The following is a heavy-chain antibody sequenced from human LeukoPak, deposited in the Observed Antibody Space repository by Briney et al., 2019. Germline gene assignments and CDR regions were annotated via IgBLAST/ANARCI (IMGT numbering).Heavy chain of an antibody. D-gene: IGHD6-13*01. CDR3: ARDRGDDGRSRYYFDY. CDR1: GGSISSYH. CDR2: IYSDGST. V-gene: IGHV4-4*07. J-gene: IGHJ4*02. Sequence: SETLSLTCTVSGGSISSYHWSWIRQSADKGLEWIGRIYSDGSTRYSPSLKSRVTISVDRSKNQFSLTLTSVTAADTAVYYCARDRGDDGRSRYYFDYWGQGTLVTVSS.